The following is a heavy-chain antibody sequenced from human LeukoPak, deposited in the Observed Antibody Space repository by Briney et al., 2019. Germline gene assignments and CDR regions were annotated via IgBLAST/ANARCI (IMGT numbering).Heavy chain of an antibody. CDR2: INNNGVST. V-gene: IGHV3-23*01. CDR3: AKDSFSSR. J-gene: IGHJ4*02. D-gene: IGHD2-2*01. Sequence: GGSLRLSCAASGFTFSSDSMTWVRQAPGKGLEWVSTINNNGVSTFYADPVRGRFTISGDNSKNTLYLHMNSLSAEDTAVYYCAKDSFSSRWGQGTLVTVSS. CDR1: GFTFSSDS.